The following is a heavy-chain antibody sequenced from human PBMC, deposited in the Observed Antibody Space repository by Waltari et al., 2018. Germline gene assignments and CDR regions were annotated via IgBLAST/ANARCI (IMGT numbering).Heavy chain of an antibody. V-gene: IGHV1-2*02. CDR2: INPKNVDT. J-gene: IGHJ4*02. Sequence: QVRLVQSGTEVKKPGASVKVSCQASGYRFTDYNLHWFRQTPGQGLEWLGWINPKNVDTGYAQNFLGRVTMTRDTAINTVYMDLSGLRSDDTAVFYCARDPGPIVGAPDYWGQGTLVTVSS. D-gene: IGHD1-26*01. CDR3: ARDPGPIVGAPDY. CDR1: GYRFTDYN.